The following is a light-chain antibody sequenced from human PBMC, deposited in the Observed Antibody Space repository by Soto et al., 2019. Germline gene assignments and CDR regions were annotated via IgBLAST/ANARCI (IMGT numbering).Light chain of an antibody. V-gene: IGKV3-15*01. Sequence: IVLTQSPATLALSPGDRSTLSCRASQSVSSYLAWYQHKXGQTPRLLMYHASTRATGVPARFSGSGSGTEFTLTINSLPSEDFEVYYCQRYNNWPLTFGGGTKVDIK. CDR1: QSVSSY. CDR3: QRYNNWPLT. CDR2: HAS. J-gene: IGKJ4*01.